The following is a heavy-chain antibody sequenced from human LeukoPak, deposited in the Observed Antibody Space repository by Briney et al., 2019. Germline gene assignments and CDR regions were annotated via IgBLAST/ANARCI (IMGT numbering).Heavy chain of an antibody. CDR2: IYSGGST. V-gene: IGHV3-66*01. D-gene: IGHD5-24*01. Sequence: TGGSLRLSCAASGFTVSSNYMSWVRQAPGKGLEWVSVIYSGGSTYYADSVKGRFTISRDNSKNTLYLQMNSLRAEDTAVYYCARDMRRDGCDNWGQGTLVTVSS. CDR3: ARDMRRDGCDN. CDR1: GFTVSSNY. J-gene: IGHJ4*02.